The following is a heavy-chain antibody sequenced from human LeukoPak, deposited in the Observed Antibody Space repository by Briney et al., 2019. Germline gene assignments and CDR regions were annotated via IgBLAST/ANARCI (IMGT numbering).Heavy chain of an antibody. CDR2: ISGSGGST. V-gene: IGHV3-23*01. J-gene: IGHJ4*02. CDR1: GFTFSSYA. D-gene: IGHD5-18*01. Sequence: GGSLRLSCAASGFTFSSYAMSWVRQAPGKGLEWVSAISGSGGSTYYADSVKGRFTISRDNAKNTLYLQMNTLRAEDTAVYYCARVPVGQYSYDSWGQGSLGTGSS. CDR3: ARVPVGQYSYDS.